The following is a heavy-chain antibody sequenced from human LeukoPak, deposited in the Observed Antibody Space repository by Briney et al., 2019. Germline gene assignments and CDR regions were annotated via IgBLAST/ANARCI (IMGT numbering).Heavy chain of an antibody. Sequence: SETLSLTCTVSGGSISGYYWNWIRQPPGKGLEWIGRFYTIGSTNYNPSLKSRVTMSVDTSNKQFSLKLTSVTAADTAVYYCARDRKTAYYYYMDVWGKGTTVTVSS. D-gene: IGHD2-21*02. V-gene: IGHV4-4*07. J-gene: IGHJ6*03. CDR2: FYTIGST. CDR1: GGSISGYY. CDR3: ARDRKTAYYYYMDV.